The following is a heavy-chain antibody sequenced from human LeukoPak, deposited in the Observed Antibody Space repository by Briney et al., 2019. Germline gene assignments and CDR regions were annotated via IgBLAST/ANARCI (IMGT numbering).Heavy chain of an antibody. D-gene: IGHD3-22*01. J-gene: IGHJ4*02. Sequence: SETLSLTCTVSGGSLSSYYWSWIRQPAGKGLEWIGRIYTSGSTNYNPSLKSRVTMSVDTSKNQFSLKLSSVTAADTAVYYCAMTYYYDSSGYYYSDYWGQGTLVTVSS. CDR2: IYTSGST. CDR3: AMTYYYDSSGYYYSDY. CDR1: GGSLSSYY. V-gene: IGHV4-4*07.